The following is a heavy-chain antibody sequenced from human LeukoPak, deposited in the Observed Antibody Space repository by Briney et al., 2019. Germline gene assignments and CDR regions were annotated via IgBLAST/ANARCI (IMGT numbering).Heavy chain of an antibody. Sequence: GGSLRLSCAASGFTFSSYEMNWVRQAPGKGLEWVSYISSSGSTIYYADSVKGRFTISGDNAKNSLYLLMNSLRAEDTAVYYCARVTYYYDSSGYSEAFDIWGQGTMVTVSS. J-gene: IGHJ3*02. V-gene: IGHV3-48*03. CDR2: ISSSGSTI. CDR1: GFTFSSYE. D-gene: IGHD3-22*01. CDR3: ARVTYYYDSSGYSEAFDI.